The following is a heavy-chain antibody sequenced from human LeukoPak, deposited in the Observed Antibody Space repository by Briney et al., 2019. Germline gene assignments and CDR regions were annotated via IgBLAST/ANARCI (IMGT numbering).Heavy chain of an antibody. CDR3: ARDLTVNYYYYMDV. CDR2: IKQDGSEK. V-gene: IGHV3-7*01. Sequence: GGSLRLSCAASGFTLSSYWMSWVRQAPGKGLEWVANIKQDGSEKYYVDSVKGRFTISRDNAKNSLYLQMNSLRAEDTAVYYCARDLTVNYYYYMDVWGKGTTVTVSS. CDR1: GFTLSSYW. J-gene: IGHJ6*03. D-gene: IGHD4-17*01.